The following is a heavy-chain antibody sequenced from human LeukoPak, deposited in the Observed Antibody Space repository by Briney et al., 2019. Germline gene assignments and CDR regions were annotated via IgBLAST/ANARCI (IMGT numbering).Heavy chain of an antibody. D-gene: IGHD6-6*01. CDR1: GYSFTSYW. V-gene: IGHV5-51*01. CDR3: ARLERIAARPSHFDY. Sequence: GESLKISCKGSGYSFTSYWIGWVRQMPGKGLEWMGIIYPGDSDTRYSPSFQGQVTISADKSINTAYLQWSSLKASDTAMYYCARLERIAARPSHFDYWGQGTLVTVSS. J-gene: IGHJ4*02. CDR2: IYPGDSDT.